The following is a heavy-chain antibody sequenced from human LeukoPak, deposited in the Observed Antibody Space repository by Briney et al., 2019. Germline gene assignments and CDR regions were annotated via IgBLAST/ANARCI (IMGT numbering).Heavy chain of an antibody. D-gene: IGHD3-3*01. J-gene: IGHJ6*03. Sequence: ASVKVSCKASGGTFSSYAISWVRQAPGQGLEWMGGIIPIFGTANYAQKFQGRVTITTDESTSTAYMELSSLRSEDTAVYYCARDFGGLTYYDFWSGYPRYHYYMDVWGKGTTVTVSS. CDR2: IIPIFGTA. CDR1: GGTFSSYA. V-gene: IGHV1-69*05. CDR3: ARDFGGLTYYDFWSGYPRYHYYMDV.